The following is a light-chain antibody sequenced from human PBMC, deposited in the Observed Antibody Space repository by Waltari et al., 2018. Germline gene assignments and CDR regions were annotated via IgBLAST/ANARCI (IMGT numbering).Light chain of an antibody. Sequence: SALTQPASVSGSPGQSITISCNGTSSDVGNSDRVSRYQQHPGKAPQLMIYEVTKRPSVFSNRFSGSKSGNTASWTVSGLQAEDEADYYCCSYAGRCTLVFGGGTKLTVL. CDR1: SSDVGNSDR. J-gene: IGLJ2*01. CDR2: EVT. CDR3: CSYAGRCTLV. V-gene: IGLV2-23*02.